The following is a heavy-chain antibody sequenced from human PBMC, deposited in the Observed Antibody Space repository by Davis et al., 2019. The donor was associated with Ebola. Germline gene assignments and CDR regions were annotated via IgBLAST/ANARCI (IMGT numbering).Heavy chain of an antibody. D-gene: IGHD6-13*01. CDR2: IYTSGST. CDR1: GGSISSYY. Sequence: PSETLSLTCTVSGGSISSYYWSWIRQPAGKGLEWIGRIYTSGSTNYNPSLKSRVTMSVDTSKNQFSLKLSSVTAADTAVYYCARSSSCWYLYYYYYMDVWGKGTSVTVSS. CDR3: ARSSSCWYLYYYYYMDV. J-gene: IGHJ6*03. V-gene: IGHV4-4*07.